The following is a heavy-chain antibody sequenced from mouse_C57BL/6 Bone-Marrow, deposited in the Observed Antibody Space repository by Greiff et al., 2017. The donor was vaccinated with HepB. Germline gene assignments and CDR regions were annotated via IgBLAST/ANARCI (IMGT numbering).Heavy chain of an antibody. CDR3: ERGDYWYFDV. J-gene: IGHJ1*03. CDR2: IDPSDSYT. Sequence: QVQLQQPGAELVKPGASVKLSCKASGYTFTSYWMQWVKQRPGQGLEWIGEIDPSDSYTNYNQKFKGKATLTVDTSSSTTYMQLSSLTSEDSAVYYCERGDYWYFDVWGTGTTVTVSS. V-gene: IGHV1-50*01. CDR1: GYTFTSYW.